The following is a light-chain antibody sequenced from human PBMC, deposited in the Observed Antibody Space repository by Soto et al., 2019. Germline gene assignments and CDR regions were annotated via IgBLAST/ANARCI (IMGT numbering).Light chain of an antibody. Sequence: DIQMTQSPSSLSASVGDRVTITCRASQDIRNALDWCQQRPGKAPKRLIYDASSLQSGVPSRFSGSGSGTEFTLTISSLQPEDFGTYYCLQHNSYLWTFGQGTKVEIK. CDR2: DAS. V-gene: IGKV1-17*01. J-gene: IGKJ1*01. CDR1: QDIRNA. CDR3: LQHNSYLWT.